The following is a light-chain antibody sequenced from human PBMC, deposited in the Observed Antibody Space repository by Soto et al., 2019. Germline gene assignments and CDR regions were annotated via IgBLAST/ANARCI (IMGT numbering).Light chain of an antibody. Sequence: EIVMTQSPATLSVSPGERATLSCTASQGVSSNLARYQQKPGQAPRLLIYGASTRATGIPASFSGSGSGTEFTLTISSLQSEDFAVYYCQQYNNWPPVTFGQGTKVEIK. CDR2: GAS. CDR1: QGVSSN. V-gene: IGKV3-15*01. J-gene: IGKJ1*01. CDR3: QQYNNWPPVT.